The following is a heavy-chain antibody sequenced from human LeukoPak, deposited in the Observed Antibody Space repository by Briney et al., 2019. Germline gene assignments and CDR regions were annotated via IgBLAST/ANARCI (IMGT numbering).Heavy chain of an antibody. V-gene: IGHV1-2*04. CDR3: ARGTTYYYDSSGWDNWFDP. CDR2: INPNSGGT. D-gene: IGHD3-22*01. Sequence: ASVKVSCKASGYTFTGYYMHWVRQAPGQGLEWMGWINPNSGGTNYAQKFQGWVTMTRDTSISTAYMELSRLRSDDTAVYYCARGTTYYYDSSGWDNWFDPWGQGTLVTVSS. J-gene: IGHJ5*02. CDR1: GYTFTGYY.